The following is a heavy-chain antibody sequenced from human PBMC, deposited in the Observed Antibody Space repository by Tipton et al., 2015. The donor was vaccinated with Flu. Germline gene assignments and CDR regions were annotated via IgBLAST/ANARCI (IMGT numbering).Heavy chain of an antibody. V-gene: IGHV4-39*07. Sequence: LRLSCTVSGASISSRSYYWGWIRQPPGKGLEWIGCIYSSGSTYYNPSLKSRVTISLDTSKNQFSLKLSSVTAADTAVYYCARVGDGYAYDYWGQGTLVTVSS. CDR3: ARVGDGYAYDY. CDR2: IYSSGST. J-gene: IGHJ4*02. D-gene: IGHD5-24*01. CDR1: GASISSRSYY.